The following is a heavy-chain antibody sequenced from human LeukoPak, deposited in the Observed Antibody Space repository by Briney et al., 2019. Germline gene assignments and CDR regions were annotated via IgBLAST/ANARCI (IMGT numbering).Heavy chain of an antibody. V-gene: IGHV1-24*01. CDR2: FDPEDGET. Sequence: ASVKVSCKASGYTLTELSMHWVRQAPGKGLEWMGGFDPEDGETFYAQKFQGRVTMTKDTSTDTAYMELSSLRSEDTAVYYCTTDYYYDSSGSYYTIDYWGQGTLVTVSS. D-gene: IGHD3-22*01. CDR3: TTDYYYDSSGSYYTIDY. CDR1: GYTLTELS. J-gene: IGHJ4*02.